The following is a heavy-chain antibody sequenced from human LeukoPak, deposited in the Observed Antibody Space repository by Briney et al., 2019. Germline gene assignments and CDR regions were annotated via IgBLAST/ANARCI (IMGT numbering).Heavy chain of an antibody. Sequence: VALGGSLRLSCAASGFTFSSYAMSWVRQAPGKGLEWVSAISGSGGSTYYADSVKGRFTLSRDNSKNSLYLQMNSLRPEDTAVYYCAREASHGNWYFDLWGRGTLITVPS. CDR3: AREASHGNWYFDL. J-gene: IGHJ2*01. CDR1: GFTFSSYA. CDR2: ISGSGGST. V-gene: IGHV3-23*01.